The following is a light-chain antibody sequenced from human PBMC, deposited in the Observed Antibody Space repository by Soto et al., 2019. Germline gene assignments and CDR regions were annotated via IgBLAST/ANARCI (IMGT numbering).Light chain of an antibody. CDR2: AAS. CDR3: QQSYSTPSIN. V-gene: IGKV1-39*01. CDR1: QSISSY. Sequence: DIQMTQSPSSLSASVGDRVTITCRSSQSISSYLNWYQQKPGKAPKLLIYAASSLQSGVPSRFSGSGSGTDFTLTIRSLQPEDFATYYCQQSYSTPSINCGQGKRREIK. J-gene: IGKJ5*01.